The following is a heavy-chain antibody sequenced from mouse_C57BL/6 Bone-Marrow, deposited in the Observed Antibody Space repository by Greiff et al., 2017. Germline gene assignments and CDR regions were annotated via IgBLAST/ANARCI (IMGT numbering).Heavy chain of an antibody. CDR3: AVYSKE. CDR2: IDPSDSYT. J-gene: IGHJ3*02. V-gene: IGHV1-59*01. CDR1: GYTFTSYW. D-gene: IGHD2-5*01. Sequence: VQLQQPGAELVRPGTSVTLSCKASGYTFTSYWMHWVKQRPGQGLEWIGVIDPSDSYTNYNQKFKGKATLTVDTSSSTAYMQLSSLTSEDSAVYYCAVYSKEWGQGTLVTVSA.